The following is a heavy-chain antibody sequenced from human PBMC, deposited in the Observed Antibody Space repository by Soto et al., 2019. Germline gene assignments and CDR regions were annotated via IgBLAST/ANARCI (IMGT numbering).Heavy chain of an antibody. CDR3: AREVIFYGMDV. CDR2: MNPNSGNK. Sequence: QVQLVQSGAEVKKPGASVKVSCKASGYTFTSYDIDWVRQATGQGLEWMGWMNPNSGNKGYAQKFQGRXTXTXXTSISTAYMELSSLRAEDTAVYYCAREVIFYGMDVWGQGTTVTVSS. CDR1: GYTFTSYD. V-gene: IGHV1-8*01. J-gene: IGHJ6*02.